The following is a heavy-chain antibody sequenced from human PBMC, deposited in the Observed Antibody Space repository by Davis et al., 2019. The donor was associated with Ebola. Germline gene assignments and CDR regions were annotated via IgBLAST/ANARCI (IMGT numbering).Heavy chain of an antibody. Sequence: ASVKVSCKASAYTFTSYDINWVRQATGQGLEWMGWMNPNSGNTGYAQKFQGRVTMTRNTSISTAYMELSSLRSEDTAVYYCARGLRLLEWLLSRDYYGMDVWGQGTTVTVSS. CDR2: MNPNSGNT. D-gene: IGHD3-3*01. CDR3: ARGLRLLEWLLSRDYYGMDV. CDR1: AYTFTSYD. J-gene: IGHJ6*02. V-gene: IGHV1-8*01.